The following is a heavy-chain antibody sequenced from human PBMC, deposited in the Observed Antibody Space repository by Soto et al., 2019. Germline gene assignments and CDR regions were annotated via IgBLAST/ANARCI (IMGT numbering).Heavy chain of an antibody. CDR1: GFTFSSYW. CDR2: INGDVSST. Sequence: GGSLRLSCAASGFTFSSYWMHWVRQAPGKGLVWVSRINGDVSSTNYADSVKGRFTISRDNAKNTLYLQMNSLRAEDTAVYYCARGDSSYYYYMDVWGKGTTVTVSS. V-gene: IGHV3-74*01. CDR3: ARGDSSYYYYMDV. J-gene: IGHJ6*03.